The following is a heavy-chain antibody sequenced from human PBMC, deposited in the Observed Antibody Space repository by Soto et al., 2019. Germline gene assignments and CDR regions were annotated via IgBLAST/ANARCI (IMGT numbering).Heavy chain of an antibody. V-gene: IGHV1-3*01. CDR2: INAGNGNT. CDR1: GYTFTSYA. CDR3: ARGRQYGDYEGENWFDP. Sequence: ASVKVSCKASGYTFTSYAMHWVRQAPGQRLEWMGWINAGNGNTKYSQKFQGRVTITRDTSASTAYMELSSLRSEDTAVYYCARGRQYGDYEGENWFDPWGQGTLVTVSS. J-gene: IGHJ5*02. D-gene: IGHD4-17*01.